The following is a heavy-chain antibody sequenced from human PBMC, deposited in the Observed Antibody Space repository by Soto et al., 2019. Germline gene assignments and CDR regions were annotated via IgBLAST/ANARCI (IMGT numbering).Heavy chain of an antibody. CDR1: GDSVSSNSAA. CDR2: TYYRSKWYN. D-gene: IGHD6-19*01. Sequence: QSPTLSLPCAISGDSVSSNSAAWNWIRQSPSRGLEWLGRTYYRSKWYNDYAVSVKSRITINPDTSKNQFSLQLNSVTPEDTAVYYCARGSGSPYGMDVWGQGTTVTVSS. J-gene: IGHJ6*02. V-gene: IGHV6-1*01. CDR3: ARGSGSPYGMDV.